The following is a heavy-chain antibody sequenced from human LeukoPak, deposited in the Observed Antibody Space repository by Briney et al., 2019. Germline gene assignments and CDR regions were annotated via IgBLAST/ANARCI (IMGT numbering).Heavy chain of an antibody. CDR3: ARDFSDVDTVPPA. J-gene: IGHJ1*01. CDR1: GFTFRLFA. D-gene: IGHD5-18*01. V-gene: IGHV3-30*04. Sequence: PGRSLRLSCAASGFTFRLFAMHWVRQSPGKALERVAVTTFDGRNNYYADSVKGRFTISRDNSKKTLYLQMESLRAEDTAVYYCARDFSDVDTVPPAWGQGTLVIVSS. CDR2: TTFDGRNN.